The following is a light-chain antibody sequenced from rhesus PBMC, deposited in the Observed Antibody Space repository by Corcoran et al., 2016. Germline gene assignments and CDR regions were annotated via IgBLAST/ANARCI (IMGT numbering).Light chain of an antibody. CDR2: CLN. CDR3: SSYTTSGTVV. Sequence: QSVPTQPPSMSGSPGQSVTISCTGTTSDIGGFNYVSWYQHHPAKAPRLMIYCLNNRPSGVSNRFSGSKSGNTASLNISGLQTEDGADYFCSSYTTSGTVVVGSGTKLTVL. CDR1: TSDIGGFNY. V-gene: IGLV2S7*01. J-gene: IGLJ6*01.